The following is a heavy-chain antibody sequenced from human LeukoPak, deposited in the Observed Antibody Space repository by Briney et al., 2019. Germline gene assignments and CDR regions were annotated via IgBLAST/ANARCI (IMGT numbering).Heavy chain of an antibody. Sequence: GGSLRLFCAASGFSFDDYAMHWVRQAPGKGLEWVSGISWNSGSIGYADFVEGRFTIPRDNAKNCLYLQMNSLKAEDTALYYCAKDWYSSSLLAFDIWGQGTMVTVSS. CDR2: ISWNSGSI. CDR1: GFSFDDYA. J-gene: IGHJ3*02. V-gene: IGHV3-9*01. D-gene: IGHD6-13*01. CDR3: AKDWYSSSLLAFDI.